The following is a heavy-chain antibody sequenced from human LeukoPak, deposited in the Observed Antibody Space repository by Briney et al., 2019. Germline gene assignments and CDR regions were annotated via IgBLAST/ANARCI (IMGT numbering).Heavy chain of an antibody. J-gene: IGHJ5*02. CDR3: ARGATTTSRWLDP. CDR2: IYYSGST. CDR1: GGYISSYY. Sequence: SETLSLTCTVSGGYISSYYWSWIRRPPGKGLECIGYIYYSGSTNYNPSLKSRVTISVDTSKNQLSLKLSSVTAADTAVYYCARGATTTSRWLDPWGQGTLVTVSS. D-gene: IGHD4-17*01. V-gene: IGHV4-59*01.